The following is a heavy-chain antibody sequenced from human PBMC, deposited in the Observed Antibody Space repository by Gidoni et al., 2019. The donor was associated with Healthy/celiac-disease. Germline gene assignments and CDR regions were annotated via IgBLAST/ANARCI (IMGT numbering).Heavy chain of an antibody. V-gene: IGHV3-30-3*01. CDR2: ISYDGDNE. D-gene: IGHD3-16*01. J-gene: IGHJ4*02. Sequence: QVQLVESGGGVVQPGRSLRPSCTASGFTFINYAMHWVRQAPGKGLAWVAVISYDGDNEYYTDSVKGRFTISRDNSKNTVYLQMNSLGDEDTAVYYCARDHWRKRWYDYNKIDRWGRGTLVTVSS. CDR3: ARDHWRKRWYDYNKIDR. CDR1: GFTFINYA.